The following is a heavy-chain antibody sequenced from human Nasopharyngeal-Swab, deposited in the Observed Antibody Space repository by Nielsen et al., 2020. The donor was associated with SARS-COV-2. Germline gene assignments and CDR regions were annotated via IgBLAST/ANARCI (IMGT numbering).Heavy chain of an antibody. D-gene: IGHD5-24*01. CDR2: IIPIFGTA. V-gene: IGHV1-69*06. CDR3: ARLDGYNYCFDY. J-gene: IGHJ4*02. Sequence: SVKVSCKGVGYTFTTYGINWVRQAPGQGLEWMGGIIPIFGTANYAQKFQGRVTITADKSTSTAYMELSSLRSEDTAVYYCARLDGYNYCFDYWGQGTLVTVSS. CDR1: GYTFTTYG.